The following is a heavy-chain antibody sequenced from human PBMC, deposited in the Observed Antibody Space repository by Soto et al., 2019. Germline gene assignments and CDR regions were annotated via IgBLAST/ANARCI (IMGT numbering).Heavy chain of an antibody. V-gene: IGHV1-69*06. D-gene: IGHD3-16*01. J-gene: IGHJ4*02. CDR1: GDTFGSNA. CDR3: TKDGDSADYGY. Sequence: QVHLVQSGPEVKRPGSSVKVSCKASGDTFGSNAIHWVRQAPGQGLEWMGGIIPMFPTTNYAQKFKGRLTIYAAKSTGTAYMEMTSLRSEDTVVYYCTKDGDSADYGYWGQGTLVTVAS. CDR2: IIPMFPTT.